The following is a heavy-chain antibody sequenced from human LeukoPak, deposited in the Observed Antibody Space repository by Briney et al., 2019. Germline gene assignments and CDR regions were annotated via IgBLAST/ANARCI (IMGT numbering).Heavy chain of an antibody. D-gene: IGHD5-12*01. CDR1: GYTFSGYY. J-gene: IGHJ4*02. CDR3: ARDPGSGYEEHFDY. CDR2: INPNSGGT. V-gene: IGHV1-2*02. Sequence: ASVKVSCKASGYTFSGYYMHWVRQAPGQGLEWMGWINPNSGGTNYVQKFQGRVTMTRDTSISTAYMDLSRLRSDDTAVYYCARDPGSGYEEHFDYWGQGTLVTVSS.